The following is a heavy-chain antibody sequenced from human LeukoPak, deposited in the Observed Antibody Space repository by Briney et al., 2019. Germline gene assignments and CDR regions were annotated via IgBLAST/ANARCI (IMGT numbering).Heavy chain of an antibody. Sequence: PSETLSLTCTVSGGSISSSSYYWGWIRQPPGKGLEWIESIYYSGTTHYNPSLESRVTISVDTSKNQFSLKLASVTAADTAIYYCAKGAGGFSYYNWFDPWGQGTLVTVSS. CDR3: AKGAGGFSYYNWFDP. V-gene: IGHV4-39*07. J-gene: IGHJ5*02. CDR2: IYYSGTT. CDR1: GGSISSSSYY. D-gene: IGHD5-18*01.